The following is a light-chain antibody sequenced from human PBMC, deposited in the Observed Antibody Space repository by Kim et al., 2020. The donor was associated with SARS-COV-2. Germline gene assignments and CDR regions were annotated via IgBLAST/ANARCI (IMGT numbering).Light chain of an antibody. J-gene: IGKJ4*01. CDR3: QQYGSSPRLT. CDR2: GAS. CDR1: QSVTSRY. V-gene: IGKV3-20*01. Sequence: LGESATLSCRASQSVTSRYFAWYQQKPGQAPRLLIYGASSRATGVPDRFSGSGSGTDFTLTISRLEPEDFAVYYCQQYGSSPRLTFGGGTKVDIK.